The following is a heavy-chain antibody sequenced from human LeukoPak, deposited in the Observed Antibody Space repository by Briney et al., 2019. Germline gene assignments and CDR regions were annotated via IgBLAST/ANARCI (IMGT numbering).Heavy chain of an antibody. CDR1: GYTFTGYY. CDR3: AGVVPAALYNWFDP. Sequence: GASVKVSCKASGYTFTGYYMHWVRQAPGQGLEWMGWINPNSGGTNYAQKFQGRVTMTRDTSISTAYMELSRLRSDDTAVYYCAGVVPAALYNWFDPWGQGTLVTVSS. J-gene: IGHJ5*02. D-gene: IGHD2-2*01. CDR2: INPNSGGT. V-gene: IGHV1-2*02.